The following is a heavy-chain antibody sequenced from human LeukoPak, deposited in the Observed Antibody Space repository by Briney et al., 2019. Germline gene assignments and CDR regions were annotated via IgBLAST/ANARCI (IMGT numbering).Heavy chain of an antibody. D-gene: IGHD3-10*02. J-gene: IGHJ6*04. CDR3: AELGITMIGGV. CDR2: IKQDGSEK. CDR1: GFTFSIYY. Sequence: GGSLRLSCAASGFTFSIYYMSWVRQAPGKGLEWVANIKQDGSEKYYVDSVKGRFTISRDNAKNSLYLQMNSLRAEDTAVYYCAELGITMIGGVWGKGTTVTISS. V-gene: IGHV3-7*01.